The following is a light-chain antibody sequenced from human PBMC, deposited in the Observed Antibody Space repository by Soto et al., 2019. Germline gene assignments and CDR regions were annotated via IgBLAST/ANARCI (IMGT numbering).Light chain of an antibody. Sequence: EIVLTHSPAILWCSAGEIATLSVGASQSVSSYLAWYQQKPGQAPRLLIYDASNRATGIPARFSGSGSGTDFTLTISSLEPEDFAVYYCQQRSNWPPWTFGQGTKVDIK. CDR1: QSVSSY. CDR2: DAS. V-gene: IGKV3-11*01. CDR3: QQRSNWPPWT. J-gene: IGKJ1*01.